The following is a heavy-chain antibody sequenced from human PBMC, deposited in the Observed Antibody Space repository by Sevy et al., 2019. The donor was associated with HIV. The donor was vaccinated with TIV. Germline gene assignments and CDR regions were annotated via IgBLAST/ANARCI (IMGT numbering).Heavy chain of an antibody. CDR3: ARDPGHSWSYYIFDY. CDR2: ISYDGSNK. Sequence: GGSLRLSCAASGFTFSSYAMHWVRQAPGKGLEWVAVISYDGSNKYYADSVKGRFTISRDNSKNTLYLQMNSLRAEDTAVYYCARDPGHSWSYYIFDYWGQGTLVTVSS. J-gene: IGHJ4*02. V-gene: IGHV3-30-3*01. CDR1: GFTFSSYA. D-gene: IGHD1-26*01.